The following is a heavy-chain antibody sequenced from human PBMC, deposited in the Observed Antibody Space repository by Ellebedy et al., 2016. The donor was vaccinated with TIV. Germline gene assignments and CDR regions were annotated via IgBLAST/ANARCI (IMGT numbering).Heavy chain of an antibody. CDR3: ARKVDTAPYYAYGLDV. J-gene: IGHJ6*02. D-gene: IGHD5-18*01. Sequence: MPSETLSLTCTVSGDSLSNGGYYWSWIRQPPGKGLEWIGYIYYSGSTNSNPSLGSRVTMSVDTSKNQVSLRLTSVTAADTAVYFCARKVDTAPYYAYGLDVWGQGTTVTVSS. CDR1: GDSLSNGGYY. CDR2: IYYSGST. V-gene: IGHV4-61*08.